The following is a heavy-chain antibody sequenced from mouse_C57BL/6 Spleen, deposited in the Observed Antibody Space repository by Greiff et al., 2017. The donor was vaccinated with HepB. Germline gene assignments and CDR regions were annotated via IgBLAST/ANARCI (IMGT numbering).Heavy chain of an antibody. CDR2: IYPSDSES. D-gene: IGHD2-4*01. V-gene: IGHV1-61*01. Sequence: QVQLKESGAELVRPGSSVKLSCKASGYTFTSYWMDWVKQRPGQGLEWIGNIYPSDSESHYNQKFKDKATLTVDKSSSTAYMQLSSLTSEDSAVYYCARRRLRRDYYAMDYWGQGTSVTVSS. J-gene: IGHJ4*01. CDR1: GYTFTSYW. CDR3: ARRRLRRDYYAMDY.